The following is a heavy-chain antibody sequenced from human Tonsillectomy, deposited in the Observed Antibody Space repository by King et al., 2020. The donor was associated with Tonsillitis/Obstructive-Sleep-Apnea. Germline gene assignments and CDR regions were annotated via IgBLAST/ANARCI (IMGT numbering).Heavy chain of an antibody. D-gene: IGHD2-2*01. J-gene: IGHJ6*03. CDR3: TREVVVVTSYYYYMAV. V-gene: IGHV3-49*04. CDR2: IRIKAYGGTK. Sequence: VQLVESGGGLVQPGRSLRLSCTASGFTFGDYVMSWVRQAPGKGLEWVGFIRIKAYGGTKEYAASVKGRFTISRDDSKSIPYLQMKSLETEDTAVYYCTREVVVVTSYYYYMAVWGKGTTVTVSS. CDR1: GFTFGDYV.